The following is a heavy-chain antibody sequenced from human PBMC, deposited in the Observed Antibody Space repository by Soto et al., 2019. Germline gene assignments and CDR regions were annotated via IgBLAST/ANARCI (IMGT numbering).Heavy chain of an antibody. CDR1: GGSISSYY. CDR2: IYYSGST. D-gene: IGHD3-16*01. Sequence: PSATLSLTCNVSGGSISSYYWSWIRQPPGEGLEWIGYIYYSGSTNYNPSLKSRVTISVDTSKNQFSLKLSLKLSSVTAADTAVYYCARRWGDYFDYWGQGTLVTVSS. J-gene: IGHJ4*02. V-gene: IGHV4-59*08. CDR3: ARRWGDYFDY.